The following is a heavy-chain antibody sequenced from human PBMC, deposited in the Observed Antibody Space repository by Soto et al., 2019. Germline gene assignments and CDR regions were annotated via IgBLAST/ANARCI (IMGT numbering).Heavy chain of an antibody. D-gene: IGHD3-16*01. J-gene: IGHJ6*02. Sequence: PGGSLRLSFAASGFTFSSYAMSWVRQAPGRGLEWVSCIRRSGGTTYHAYSVKGRFTISRDNSKNTLYLQMNSLRAEDPAVYYCAKDRRGHVDHYYYAMHXWGQVTTFTVS. CDR2: IRRSGGTT. V-gene: IGHV3-23*01. CDR3: AKDRRGHVDHYYYAMHX. CDR1: GFTFSSYA.